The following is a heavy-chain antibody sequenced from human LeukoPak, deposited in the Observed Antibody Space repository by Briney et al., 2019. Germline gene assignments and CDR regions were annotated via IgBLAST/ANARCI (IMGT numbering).Heavy chain of an antibody. Sequence: PGGSLRLSCAASGFTFSSYAMHWVRQAPAKGLEWVAVISYDGSNKYYADSVKGRFTISRDNSKNTQYLQMNSLRAEDTAVCDCARVSWGILGGFDYWGQGTLVTVSS. D-gene: IGHD3-16*01. J-gene: IGHJ4*02. V-gene: IGHV3-30-3*01. CDR1: GFTFSSYA. CDR3: ARVSWGILGGFDY. CDR2: ISYDGSNK.